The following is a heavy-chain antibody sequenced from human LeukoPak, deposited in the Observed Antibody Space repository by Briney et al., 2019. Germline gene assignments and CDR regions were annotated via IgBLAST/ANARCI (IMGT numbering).Heavy chain of an antibody. Sequence: GGSLRLSCAASGFTFSSYAMSWVRQAPGKGLDWVSAISGSGGSTYYADSVKGRFTISRDNSKNTLYLQMNSLRAEDKAVYYCARVRCSGGSCYPFFDFDYWGQGTLVTVSS. CDR3: ARVRCSGGSCYPFFDFDY. CDR1: GFTFSSYA. D-gene: IGHD2-15*01. J-gene: IGHJ4*02. CDR2: ISGSGGST. V-gene: IGHV3-23*01.